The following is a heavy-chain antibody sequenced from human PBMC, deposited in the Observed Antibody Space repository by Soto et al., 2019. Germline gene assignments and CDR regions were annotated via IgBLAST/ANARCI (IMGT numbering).Heavy chain of an antibody. J-gene: IGHJ3*02. D-gene: IGHD2-15*01. CDR3: ARGYCSGGSCFGGHDAIDI. CDR2: MNPNSGNT. CDR1: GYTFTSYD. Sequence: ASVKVSCKASGYTFTSYDTNWVRQATGQGLEWMGWMNPNSGNTGYAQKFQGRVTMTRNTSISTAYMELSSLRSEDTAVYYCARGYCSGGSCFGGHDAIDIRGKGTIVTVSS. V-gene: IGHV1-8*01.